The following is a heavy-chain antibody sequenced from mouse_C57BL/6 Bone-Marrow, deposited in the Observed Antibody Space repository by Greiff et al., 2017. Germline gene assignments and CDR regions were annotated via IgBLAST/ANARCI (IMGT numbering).Heavy chain of an antibody. CDR2: IDPENGDT. CDR3: TTPYDHEGGLFAY. J-gene: IGHJ3*01. Sequence: EVQLQQSGAELVRPGASVKLSCTASGFNIKDDYMHWVKQRPEQGLEWIGWIDPENGDTEYASKFQGKATITADTSSNTAYLQLSSLTSEDTAVYYCTTPYDHEGGLFAYWGQGTLVTVSA. D-gene: IGHD2-4*01. V-gene: IGHV14-4*01. CDR1: GFNIKDDY.